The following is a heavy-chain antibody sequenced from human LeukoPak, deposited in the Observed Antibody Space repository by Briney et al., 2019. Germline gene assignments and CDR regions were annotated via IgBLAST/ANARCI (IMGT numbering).Heavy chain of an antibody. V-gene: IGHV3-30*04. CDR1: GFTFSSYA. CDR3: AKWGDYDILTGYYDSDY. J-gene: IGHJ4*01. CDR2: ISYDGSNK. D-gene: IGHD3-9*01. Sequence: GGSLRLSCAASGFTFSSYAMHWVRQAPGKGLEWVAVISYDGSNKYYADSVKGRFTISRDNSKNTLYLQMNTLRVEDTAVYYCAKWGDYDILTGYYDSDYWGHGTLVTVSS.